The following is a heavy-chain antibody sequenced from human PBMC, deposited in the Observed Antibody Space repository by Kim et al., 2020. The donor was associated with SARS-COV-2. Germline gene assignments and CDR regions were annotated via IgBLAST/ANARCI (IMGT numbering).Heavy chain of an antibody. CDR3: SKDGGEKKGAFDI. V-gene: IGHV3-23*01. J-gene: IGHJ3*02. D-gene: IGHD3-16*01. Sequence: ADSMKGRFTNSRDNSKNTLYLQMNSIRAEDTAVYFCSKDGGEKKGAFDIWGQGTMVTVSS.